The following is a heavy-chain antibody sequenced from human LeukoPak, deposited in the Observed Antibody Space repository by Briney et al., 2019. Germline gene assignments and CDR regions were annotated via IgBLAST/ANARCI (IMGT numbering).Heavy chain of an antibody. CDR2: IYPGDSDT. D-gene: IGHD2-15*01. CDR1: GYSFTSYW. V-gene: IGHV5-51*01. Sequence: GESLKISCKGSGYSFTSYWIGWVRQMPGKGLEWMGIIYPGDSDTRYSPSFQGQVTISADKSISTAYLQWSSLKASDTAMYYCARRTWGYCSGGSCYPDAHYMDVWGKGTTVTISS. CDR3: ARRTWGYCSGGSCYPDAHYMDV. J-gene: IGHJ6*03.